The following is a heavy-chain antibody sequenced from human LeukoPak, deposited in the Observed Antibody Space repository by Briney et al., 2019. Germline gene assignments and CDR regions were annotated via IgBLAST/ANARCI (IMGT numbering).Heavy chain of an antibody. V-gene: IGHV4-39*01. CDR1: GGSISSSSYY. CDR2: IYYSGST. J-gene: IGHJ4*01. D-gene: IGHD1-26*01. CDR3: GRHGWEPIRGVPFPPDY. Sequence: PSETLSLTCTVSGGSISSSSYYWGWIRQPPGKGLEWIGSIYYSGSTYYNPSLKSRVTISVDTSKNQFSLKLSSVTAADTAVYFWGRHGWEPIRGVPFPPDYWGQGNLVPLSS.